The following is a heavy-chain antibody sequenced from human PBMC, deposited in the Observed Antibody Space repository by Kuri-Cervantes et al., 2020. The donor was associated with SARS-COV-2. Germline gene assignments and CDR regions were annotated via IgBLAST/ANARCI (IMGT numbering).Heavy chain of an antibody. CDR2: ISYDGSNK. D-gene: IGHD3-22*01. CDR3: AKGGETAYDSSLDY. Sequence: GGSLRLSCAASGFTFSSYGMHWVRQAPGKGLEWVAAISYDGSNKYYADSVKGRFTISRDNSKNTLYLQMNSLRAEDTAVYYCAKGGETAYDSSLDYWGQGTLVTVSS. CDR1: GFTFSSYG. V-gene: IGHV3-30*18. J-gene: IGHJ4*02.